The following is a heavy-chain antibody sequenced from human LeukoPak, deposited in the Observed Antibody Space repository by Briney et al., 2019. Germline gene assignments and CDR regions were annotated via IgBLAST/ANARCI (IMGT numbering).Heavy chain of an antibody. CDR3: AKAGDFWSGYFA. CDR2: ISGSGGST. J-gene: IGHJ5*02. V-gene: IGHV3-23*01. D-gene: IGHD3-3*01. Sequence: GGSLRLSCAASGFTFSSYAMSWVRQAPGKGLEWVSAISGSGGSTYYADSVKGRFTISRDNSKSTLYLQMNSLRAEDTAVYYCAKAGDFWSGYFAWGQGTLVTVSS. CDR1: GFTFSSYA.